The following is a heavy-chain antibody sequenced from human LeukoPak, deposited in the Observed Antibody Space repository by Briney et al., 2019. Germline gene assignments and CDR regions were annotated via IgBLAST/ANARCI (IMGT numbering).Heavy chain of an antibody. V-gene: IGHV3-21*01. CDR1: GFTFSSYS. Sequence: GGSLRLSCAVSGFTFSSYSMNWVRQAPGKGLEWVSSISSSSSYIYYADSVKGRFTISRDNAKNSLYLQMNSLRAEDTAVYYCARQTYYDSSGYYSPYWGQGTLVTVSS. CDR2: ISSSSSYI. J-gene: IGHJ4*02. D-gene: IGHD3-22*01. CDR3: ARQTYYDSSGYYSPY.